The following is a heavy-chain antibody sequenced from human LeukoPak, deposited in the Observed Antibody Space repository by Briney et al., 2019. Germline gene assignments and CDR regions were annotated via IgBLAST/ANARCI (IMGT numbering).Heavy chain of an antibody. D-gene: IGHD3-10*01. CDR2: IIPIFGTT. J-gene: IGHJ4*02. Sequence: SVKVSCKASGYTFTSYGISWVRQAPGQGLEWMGGIIPIFGTTNYAQRFQGRVTITADESTSTAYMELSSLRSEDTAVYYCARGHYYYGSGSYEPLYLYFDYWGQGTLVTVSS. CDR3: ARGHYYYGSGSYEPLYLYFDY. CDR1: GYTFTSYG. V-gene: IGHV1-69*13.